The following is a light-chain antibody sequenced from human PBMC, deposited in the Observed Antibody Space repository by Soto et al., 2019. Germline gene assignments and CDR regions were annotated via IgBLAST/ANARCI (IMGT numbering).Light chain of an antibody. J-gene: IGKJ1*01. CDR2: DAS. V-gene: IGKV1-17*01. CDR1: QDIRND. CDR3: QQYETFSGT. Sequence: QMTQSPSSLSASVGDRVTITCRASQDIRNDLGWYQQKPGKAPKLLIYDASALPRGVPSRFSGSGSGTKFTLTIASLQPDDFATYYCQQYETFSGTFGPGTKVEI.